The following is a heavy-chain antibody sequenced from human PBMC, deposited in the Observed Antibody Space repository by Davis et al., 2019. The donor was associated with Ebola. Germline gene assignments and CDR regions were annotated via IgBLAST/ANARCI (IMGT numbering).Heavy chain of an antibody. Sequence: SETLSLTCAVYGGSFSGYYWSWIRQPPRKGLEWIGEINHSGSTNYNPSLKSRVTISVDTSKNQFSLKLSSVTAADTAVYYCARSPGIARYNWFDPWGQGTLVTVSS. J-gene: IGHJ5*02. D-gene: IGHD6-13*01. CDR3: ARSPGIARYNWFDP. V-gene: IGHV4-34*01. CDR1: GGSFSGYY. CDR2: INHSGST.